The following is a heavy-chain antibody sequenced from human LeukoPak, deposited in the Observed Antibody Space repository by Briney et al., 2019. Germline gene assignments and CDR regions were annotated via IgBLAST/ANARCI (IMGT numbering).Heavy chain of an antibody. CDR3: ATQYYYDIYLFDI. D-gene: IGHD3-22*01. CDR2: IYYSGST. J-gene: IGHJ3*02. Sequence: GSLRLSCAASGFTFSSYSMTWIRQPPGKGLEWIGSIYYSGSTYYNPSLKSRVTISVDTSKNQFSLKLSSVTAADTAVYYCATQYYYDIYLFDIWGQGTMVTVSS. V-gene: IGHV4-59*05. CDR1: GFTFSSYS.